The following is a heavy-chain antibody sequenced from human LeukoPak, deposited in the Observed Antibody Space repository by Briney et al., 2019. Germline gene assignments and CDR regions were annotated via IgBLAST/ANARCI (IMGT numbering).Heavy chain of an antibody. J-gene: IGHJ4*02. D-gene: IGHD1-14*01. V-gene: IGHV3-7*04. CDR3: ARGRTNDN. CDR1: GFTFTSFW. CDR2: INQDESEK. Sequence: PGGSLKLSCAASGFTFTSFWMTWVRQAPGKGLQWVANINQDESEKYYVDSVKGRFTISRDNAKNSVYVQMNSLRAEDTAVYYCARGRTNDNWGQGTLVTVSS.